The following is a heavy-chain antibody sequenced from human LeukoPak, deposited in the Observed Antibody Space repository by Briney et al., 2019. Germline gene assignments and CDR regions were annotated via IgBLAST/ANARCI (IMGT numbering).Heavy chain of an antibody. CDR1: GYTFTSYF. J-gene: IGHJ4*02. CDR3: ARVDDILTGYYAH. D-gene: IGHD3-9*01. Sequence: ASVKVSCKASGYTFTSYFMHWVRQAPGQGLEWMGIINPSGGSTSYAQKFQGRVTMTRDTSTSTVYMELRSLRSDDTAVYYCARVDDILTGYYAHWGQGTLVTVSS. CDR2: INPSGGST. V-gene: IGHV1-46*01.